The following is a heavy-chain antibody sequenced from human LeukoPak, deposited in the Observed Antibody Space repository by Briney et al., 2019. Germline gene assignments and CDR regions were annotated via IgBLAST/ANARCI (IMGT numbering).Heavy chain of an antibody. CDR3: ARVVAGYYDY. V-gene: IGHV3-53*01. Sequence: GGSLRLSCAAPGFTVSSNYMSWVRQAPGKGLEWVSVIYSGGSTYYADSVKGRFTISRDNSKNTLYLQMNSLRAEDTAVYYCARVVAGYYDYWGQGTLVTVSS. CDR1: GFTVSSNY. CDR2: IYSGGST. J-gene: IGHJ4*02. D-gene: IGHD6-19*01.